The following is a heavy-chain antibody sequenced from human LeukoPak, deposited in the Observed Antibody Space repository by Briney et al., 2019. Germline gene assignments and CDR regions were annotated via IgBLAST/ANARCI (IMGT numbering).Heavy chain of an antibody. Sequence: GGSLRLSCAASGFTFNNYAMSWVRQAPGKGLEWVSGISGSGARTNYADSVKGRFTISRDNSKNTLSLQMNGLRAEDTAVYYCAKEDRSGWYATNFDFWGQGTLVIVSS. CDR3: AKEDRSGWYATNFDF. CDR2: ISGSGART. CDR1: GFTFNNYA. V-gene: IGHV3-23*01. D-gene: IGHD6-19*01. J-gene: IGHJ4*02.